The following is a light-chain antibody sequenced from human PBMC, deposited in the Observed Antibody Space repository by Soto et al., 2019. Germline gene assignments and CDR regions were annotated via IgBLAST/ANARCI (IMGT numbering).Light chain of an antibody. CDR3: QQYGSSTWT. CDR2: GTS. CDR1: QSVSGY. J-gene: IGKJ1*01. V-gene: IGKV3-20*01. Sequence: EIVLTQSPGTLSLSPGERATLFCRASQSVSGYLAWYQQKPGQAPSLLIYGTSSRATGIPDRFSGSGSGTDFTLTISRLEPEDFAVYYCQQYGSSTWTFGQGTKVDIK.